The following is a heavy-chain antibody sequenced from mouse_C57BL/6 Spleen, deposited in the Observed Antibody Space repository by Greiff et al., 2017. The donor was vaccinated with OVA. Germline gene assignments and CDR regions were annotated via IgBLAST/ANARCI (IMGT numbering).Heavy chain of an antibody. V-gene: IGHV14-2*01. CDR1: GFNITDYY. D-gene: IGHD1-1*01. CDR2: IDPEDGET. Sequence: EVQLQQSGAELVKPGASVKLSCTASGFNITDYYMHWVKQRTEQGLEWIGRIDPEDGETKYAPKFKGKATITADTSSNTAYLQLSSLTSEDTAVYYCARHYYGNSYFDDWGQGTTLTVSS. CDR3: ARHYYGNSYFDD. J-gene: IGHJ2*01.